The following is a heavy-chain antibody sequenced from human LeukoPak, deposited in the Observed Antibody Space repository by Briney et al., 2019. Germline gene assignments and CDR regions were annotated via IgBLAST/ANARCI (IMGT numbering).Heavy chain of an antibody. CDR3: ARALGGSGWRFEY. Sequence: GESLKISCKASGYTFTTYWIGWVRQVPGKGLEFMGVIYPGDSDTRYRPSFQGQVTISADKSISTAYLQWSSLKASDTAMYYCARALGGSGWRFEYWGQGTLVTVSS. CDR2: IYPGDSDT. V-gene: IGHV5-51*01. J-gene: IGHJ4*02. D-gene: IGHD6-19*01. CDR1: GYTFTTYW.